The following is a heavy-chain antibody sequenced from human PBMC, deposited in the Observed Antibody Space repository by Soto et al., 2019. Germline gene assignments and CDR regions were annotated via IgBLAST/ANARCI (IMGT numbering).Heavy chain of an antibody. V-gene: IGHV4-31*03. J-gene: IGHJ5*02. CDR1: GGSVSSGSYY. CDR3: ARDPRSASYHDP. D-gene: IGHD3-3*01. CDR2: IYYTGNT. Sequence: SETLSLTCTVSGGSVSSGSYYWSWIRQHPGRGREGIGYIYYTGNTYYNPSLKSRLAVSVDTSKNQFSLKLTSVTDADTAVYYCARDPRSASYHDPWAQGTLVPVSP.